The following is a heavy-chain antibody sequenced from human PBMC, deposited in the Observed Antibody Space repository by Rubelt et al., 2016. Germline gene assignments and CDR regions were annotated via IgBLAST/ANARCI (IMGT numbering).Heavy chain of an antibody. Sequence: QVQLQQWGAGLLKPSETLSLTCAVYGGSFSGYYWSWIRQPPGKGLEWIGEINHSGSTYYNPSLKSRVTISVDTSKNQFSLKLSSVTAADTAVYYCARGRDGDRMGCWGQGTLVTVSS. D-gene: IGHD4-17*01. CDR1: GGSFSGYY. J-gene: IGHJ4*02. CDR2: INHSGST. V-gene: IGHV4-34*01. CDR3: ARGRDGDRMGC.